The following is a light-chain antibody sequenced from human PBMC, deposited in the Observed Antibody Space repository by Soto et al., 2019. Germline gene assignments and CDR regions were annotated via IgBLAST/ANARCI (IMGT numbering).Light chain of an antibody. V-gene: IGKV3-20*01. CDR3: HQYGSSPYT. CDR2: GVS. J-gene: IGKJ2*01. Sequence: EIVLTQSPGTLSLSPGEGATLSCRASQSVSNSYLAWYQQKPGQAPRLLIYGVSSRATGIPDRFSGSGSGTDFTLTISRLEPEDFAVYYCHQYGSSPYTFGQGTKLEI. CDR1: QSVSNSY.